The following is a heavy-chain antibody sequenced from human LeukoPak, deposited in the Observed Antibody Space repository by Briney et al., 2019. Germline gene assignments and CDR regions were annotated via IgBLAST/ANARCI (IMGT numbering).Heavy chain of an antibody. CDR1: GFTFSDYY. CDR3: ARDFEWELRPIDY. J-gene: IGHJ4*02. Sequence: GGSLRLSCAASGFTFSDYYMSWIRQAPGKGLEWVSYISSSGSTIYYADSVKGRFTISRDNAKNSLYLQMNSLRPEDTAVYYCARDFEWELRPIDYWGQGTPVTVSS. D-gene: IGHD1-26*01. V-gene: IGHV3-11*01. CDR2: ISSSGSTI.